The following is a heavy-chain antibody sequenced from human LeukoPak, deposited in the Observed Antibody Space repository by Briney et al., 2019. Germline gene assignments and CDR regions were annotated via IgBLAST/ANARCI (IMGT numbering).Heavy chain of an antibody. CDR2: TYYRSNWFN. V-gene: IGHV6-1*01. Sequence: SQTLSLTCAISGDSVSSNSAAWNWIRQSPSRGLEWLGRTYYRSNWFNDFALSVKSRITINPDTSKNQFSLQLNSVTAADTAVYYCARDLKSGYVDGAFAIWGQGTMVTVSS. J-gene: IGHJ3*02. CDR3: ARDLKSGYVDGAFAI. CDR1: GDSVSSNSAA. D-gene: IGHD5-12*01.